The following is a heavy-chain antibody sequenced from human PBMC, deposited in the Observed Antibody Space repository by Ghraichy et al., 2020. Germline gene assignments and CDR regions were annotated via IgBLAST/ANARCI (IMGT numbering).Heavy chain of an antibody. V-gene: IGHV1-69*13. CDR3: AGNYDSSGAPDY. Sequence: SVKVSCKASGGTFSSYAISWVRQAPGQGLEWMGGIIPIFGTANYAQKFQGRVTITADESTSTAYMELSSLRSEDTAVYYCAGNYDSSGAPDYWGQGTLVTVSS. CDR1: GGTFSSYA. CDR2: IIPIFGTA. D-gene: IGHD3-22*01. J-gene: IGHJ4*02.